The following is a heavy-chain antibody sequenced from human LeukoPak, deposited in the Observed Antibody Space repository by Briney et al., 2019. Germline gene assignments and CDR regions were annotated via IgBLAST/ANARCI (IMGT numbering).Heavy chain of an antibody. J-gene: IGHJ4*02. CDR1: GFTFSNAW. CDR2: IKSKTDGGTT. Sequence: GGSLRLSCAASGFTFSNAWMSWVRQAPGKGREWVGRIKSKTDGGTTDYAAPVKGRFTISRDDSKNTLYLQMNSLKTEDTAVYYCTTAPGGELLSTVYWGQGTLVTVSS. V-gene: IGHV3-15*01. D-gene: IGHD3-10*01. CDR3: TTAPGGELLSTVY.